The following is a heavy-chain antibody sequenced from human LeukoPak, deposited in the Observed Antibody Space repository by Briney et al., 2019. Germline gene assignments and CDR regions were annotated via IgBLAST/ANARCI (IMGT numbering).Heavy chain of an antibody. CDR2: ISGSGGST. Sequence: PGGSLRLSCAASGFNFSSYAMSWVRQAPGKGLEWVSYISGSGGSTYYADSVKGRFTISRDRSKNTLYLQMNSLRAEDTALYYCAKVTTGGGAQGNNWFDPWGQGTLVTVSS. CDR3: AKVTTGGGAQGNNWFDP. D-gene: IGHD3-16*01. V-gene: IGHV3-23*01. J-gene: IGHJ5*02. CDR1: GFNFSSYA.